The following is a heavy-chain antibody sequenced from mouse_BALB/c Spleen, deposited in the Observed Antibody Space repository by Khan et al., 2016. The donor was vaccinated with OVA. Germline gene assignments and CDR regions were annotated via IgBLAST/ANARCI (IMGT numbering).Heavy chain of an antibody. D-gene: IGHD2-2*01. V-gene: IGHV1-61*01. J-gene: IGHJ3*01. CDR3: ERRKNEGNDPTGFAY. Sequence: LPESGAELVRPGASVKLSCKASGYTFTSYWMNWVKQRPGHGLEWIGRIDPSDSESHYNQMFRAKATLTVDKSSSTAYMQLSSLTSEDSAVEYCERRKNEGNDPTGFAYWGQGNMVTVAA. CDR2: IDPSDSES. CDR1: GYTFTSYW.